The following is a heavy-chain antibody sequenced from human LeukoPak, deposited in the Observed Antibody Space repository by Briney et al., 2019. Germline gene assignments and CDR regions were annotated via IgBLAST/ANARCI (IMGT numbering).Heavy chain of an antibody. J-gene: IGHJ5*02. Sequence: SETLSLTCAVYGGSFSGYYWSWIRQPPGKGLEWIGEINHSGSTNYNPSLKSRVTISVDTSKNQFSLKLSSVTAADTAVYYCAGGPLGWLRLTWFDPWGQGTLVTVSS. V-gene: IGHV4-34*01. D-gene: IGHD5-12*01. CDR1: GGSFSGYY. CDR3: AGGPLGWLRLTWFDP. CDR2: INHSGST.